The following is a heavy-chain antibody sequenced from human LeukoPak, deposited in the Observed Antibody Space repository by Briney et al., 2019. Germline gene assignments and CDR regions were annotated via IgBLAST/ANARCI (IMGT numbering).Heavy chain of an antibody. Sequence: GGSLRLSCAASGFTFSSYSMNWVRRAPGKGLEWVSSISSSSYIYYADSVKGRFTISRDNAKNSLYLQMNSLRAEDTAVYYCARDEVRYFDYWGQGTLVTVSS. CDR2: ISSSSYI. V-gene: IGHV3-21*01. D-gene: IGHD3-9*01. J-gene: IGHJ4*02. CDR1: GFTFSSYS. CDR3: ARDEVRYFDY.